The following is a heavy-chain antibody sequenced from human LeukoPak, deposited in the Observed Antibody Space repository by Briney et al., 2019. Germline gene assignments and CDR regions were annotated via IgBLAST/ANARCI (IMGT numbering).Heavy chain of an antibody. J-gene: IGHJ4*02. CDR1: GFTFSSYA. CDR3: ARSSSGWYGSFDY. CDR2: ISYDGSNK. V-gene: IGHV3-30*04. D-gene: IGHD6-19*01. Sequence: PGGSLRLSCAASGFTFSSYATHWVRQAPGKGLEWVAVISYDGSNKYYADSVKGRFTISRDNSKNTLYLQMNSLRAEDTAVYYCARSSSGWYGSFDYWAREPWSPSPQ.